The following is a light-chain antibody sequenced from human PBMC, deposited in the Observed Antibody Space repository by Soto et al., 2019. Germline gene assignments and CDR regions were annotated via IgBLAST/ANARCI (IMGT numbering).Light chain of an antibody. J-gene: IGLJ1*01. CDR1: SSDVGGYNF. Sequence: QSALTQPPSASGSPGQSVTISCTGTSSDVGGYNFVSWYQHFPGKAPKLIIYEVTKRPSGVPDRCAGAKSGTTASLTVSGLQTYDEADYYCSSSGGSNNFVFGTGTKLTVL. V-gene: IGLV2-8*01. CDR2: EVT. CDR3: SSSGGSNNFV.